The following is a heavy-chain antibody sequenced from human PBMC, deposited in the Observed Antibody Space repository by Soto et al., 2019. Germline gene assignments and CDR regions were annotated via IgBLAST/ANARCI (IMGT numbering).Heavy chain of an antibody. CDR2: TSYDGTNK. V-gene: IGHV3-30*19. D-gene: IGHD3-16*01. Sequence: QVQLVESGGGVVQPGTSLRVSCVASGFTCRSYVIHWVRQAPGTRLEWVALTSYDGTNKYYGDSVRGRFTIARANSRNTVDLQMDSLGGADTAVYYCARWGPPGGVDVWGQGTLVSVSS. J-gene: IGHJ1*01. CDR3: ARWGPPGGVDV. CDR1: GFTCRSYV.